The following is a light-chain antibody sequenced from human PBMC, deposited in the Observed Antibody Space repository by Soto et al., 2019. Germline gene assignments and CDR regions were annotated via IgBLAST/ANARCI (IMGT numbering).Light chain of an antibody. J-gene: IGKJ4*01. CDR2: GAS. Sequence: EIVLTQSPGTLSLSPGERATLSCRASQSVSSSYLARYQQKPGQAPRLLIYGASSRATGIPDRFSGSGSGTDFTLTISRLEPEDFAVYYCQQYGSSLPFGGGTKVEIK. V-gene: IGKV3-20*01. CDR3: QQYGSSLP. CDR1: QSVSSSY.